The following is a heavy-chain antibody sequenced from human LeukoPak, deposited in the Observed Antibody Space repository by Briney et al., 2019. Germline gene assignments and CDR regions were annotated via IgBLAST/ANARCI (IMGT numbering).Heavy chain of an antibody. CDR3: AREIRYSSLNFYYMDV. V-gene: IGHV3-48*03. J-gene: IGHJ6*03. CDR2: ISSSGSPI. Sequence: PGGSLRLSCAASGFTFSSYEMNWVRQAPGKGLEWVSYISSSGSPIYNADSVKGRFTISRDNAKNSLYLQMNSLRAEDTAVYHCAREIRYSSLNFYYMDVWGKGTTVTVSS. CDR1: GFTFSSYE. D-gene: IGHD6-13*01.